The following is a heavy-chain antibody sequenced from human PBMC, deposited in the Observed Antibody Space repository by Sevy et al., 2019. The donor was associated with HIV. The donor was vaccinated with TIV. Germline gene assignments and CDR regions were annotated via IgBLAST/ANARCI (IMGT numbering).Heavy chain of an antibody. CDR1: GDSISSNNFY. V-gene: IGHV4-39*02. D-gene: IGHD6-19*01. Sequence: SETLSLTCTVSGDSISSNNFYWGWVRQPPEKGLEWIGSIYYTGSTYYNPSLNSRDTISVDTAKNQFSLKVTSVTAADTALYYCAREAVALDYWGQGTLVTVSS. CDR2: IYYTGST. CDR3: AREAVALDY. J-gene: IGHJ4*01.